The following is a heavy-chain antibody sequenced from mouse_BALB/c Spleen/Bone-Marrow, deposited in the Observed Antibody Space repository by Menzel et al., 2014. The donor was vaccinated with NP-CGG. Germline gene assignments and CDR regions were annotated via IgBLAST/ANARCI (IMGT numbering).Heavy chain of an antibody. D-gene: IGHD2-14*01. J-gene: IGHJ4*01. CDR3: ARHRDAMDY. CDR1: GFTFSSFG. CDR2: ISSGSSSI. Sequence: DVHLVESGGGLVQPGGSRKLSCAASGFTFSSFGMHWVRQAPEKGLEWVAYISSGSSSIYYADTVKGRFTISRDNPKNTLFLQMTSLRSEDTAMYYCARHRDAMDYWGQGTSVTVSS. V-gene: IGHV5-17*02.